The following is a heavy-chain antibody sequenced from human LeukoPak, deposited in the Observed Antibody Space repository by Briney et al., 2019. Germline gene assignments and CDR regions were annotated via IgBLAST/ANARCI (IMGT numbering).Heavy chain of an antibody. D-gene: IGHD1-14*01. J-gene: IGHJ4*02. CDR1: GFTFSNYA. CDR2: ISSNSRSI. CDR3: ARDTGVRPRVAHFDY. V-gene: IGHV3-48*04. Sequence: GGSLRLSCAASGFTFSNYAMNWVRQAPGKGLEWVSYISSNSRSIYYADSVKGRFTISRDNAKNSLYLQMNSLRAEDTAVYYCARDTGVRPRVAHFDYWGQGTLVTVSS.